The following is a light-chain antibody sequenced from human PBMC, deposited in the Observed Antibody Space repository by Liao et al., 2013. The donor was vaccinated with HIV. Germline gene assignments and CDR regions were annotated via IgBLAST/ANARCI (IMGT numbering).Light chain of an antibody. Sequence: SYEVIQPPSVSVSPGQSATITCSGDKLGDKYVSWYQKKPGQSPVLVIYQDIKRPSGIPERFSGSSSGNTATLTISGTQGMDEADYYCQAWDSSTVVFGGGTKLTVL. J-gene: IGLJ3*02. CDR2: QDI. V-gene: IGLV3-1*01. CDR3: QAWDSSTVV. CDR1: KLGDKY.